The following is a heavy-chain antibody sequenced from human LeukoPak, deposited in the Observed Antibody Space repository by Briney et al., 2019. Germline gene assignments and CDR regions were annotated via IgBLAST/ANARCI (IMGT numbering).Heavy chain of an antibody. V-gene: IGHV3-7*04. J-gene: IGHJ4*02. Sequence: GGSLRLSCAASGFTFSRYWMSWVRQVPRKGLEWVANIKQDGGEIYYVDSVKGRFTISRDNAKNSLYLQMNSLRAEDTAIYDCTRVGYIDEGIDYWGQGTLVTVSS. D-gene: IGHD5-24*01. CDR2: IKQDGGEI. CDR1: GFTFSRYW. CDR3: TRVGYIDEGIDY.